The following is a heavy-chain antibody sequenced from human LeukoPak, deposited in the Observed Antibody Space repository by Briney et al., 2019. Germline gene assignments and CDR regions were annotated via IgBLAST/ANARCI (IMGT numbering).Heavy chain of an antibody. V-gene: IGHV4-34*01. D-gene: IGHD4-17*01. J-gene: IGHJ4*02. CDR1: GGSFSGYY. CDR2: INHSGST. CDR3: AREGKAYGDYGSDY. Sequence: SETLSLTCAVYGGSFSGYYWSWIRQPPGKGLEWIGEINHSGSTNYNPSLKSRVTISVDTSKNQFSLKLNFVTAADTAVYYCAREGKAYGDYGSDYWGQGTLVTVSS.